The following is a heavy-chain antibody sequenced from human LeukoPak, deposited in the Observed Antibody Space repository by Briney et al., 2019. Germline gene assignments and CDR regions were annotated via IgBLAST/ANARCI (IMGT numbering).Heavy chain of an antibody. D-gene: IGHD3-22*01. V-gene: IGHV3-74*01. J-gene: IGHJ4*02. CDR1: GFTFSSYW. CDR2: INSDGSST. Sequence: PGGSLRLSCAASGFTFSSYWMHWVRQAPGKGLVWVSRINSDGSSTSYADSVKGRFTISRDNAKNTLYLQMNSLRAEDTAVYYRARVKGYYDSSGRYYFDYWGQGTLVTVSS. CDR3: ARVKGYYDSSGRYYFDY.